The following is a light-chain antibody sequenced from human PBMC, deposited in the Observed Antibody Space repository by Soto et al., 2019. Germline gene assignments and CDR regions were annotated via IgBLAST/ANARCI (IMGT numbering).Light chain of an antibody. V-gene: IGKV1-5*03. CDR3: QQYYSDWT. CDR2: TTS. CDR1: QNIYNF. Sequence: DIQLTQSPSTLSASVGDRVTITCRASQNIYNFLAWYQQKPGKAPKLLIYTTSTLEHGVPSRFSGRGSGTDFTLTISSLQPDDLATYFCQQYYSDWTFGQGTKVEI. J-gene: IGKJ1*01.